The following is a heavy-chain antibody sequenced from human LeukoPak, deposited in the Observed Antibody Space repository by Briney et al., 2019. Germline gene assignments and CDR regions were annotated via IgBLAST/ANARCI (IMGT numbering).Heavy chain of an antibody. D-gene: IGHD5-24*01. Sequence: GGSLRLSCAASGFTFSSYWMSWVRQAPGKGLEWVSAISGSGGSTYNADSVKGRFTISRDNSKNTLYLQMNSLRAEDTAVYYCAKGRDAYNYWYFDLWGRGTLVAVSS. V-gene: IGHV3-23*01. CDR2: ISGSGGST. J-gene: IGHJ2*01. CDR3: AKGRDAYNYWYFDL. CDR1: GFTFSSYW.